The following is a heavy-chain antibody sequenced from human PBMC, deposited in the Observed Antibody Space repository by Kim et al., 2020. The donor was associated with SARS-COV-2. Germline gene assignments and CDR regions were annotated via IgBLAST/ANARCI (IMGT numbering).Heavy chain of an antibody. D-gene: IGHD2-15*01. J-gene: IGHJ4*02. CDR3: ARSTRGYCSGASCYHLDY. Sequence: SLKSRVTISVDTSKNLFSLKLTSVTAADTAVYYCARSTRGYCSGASCYHLDYWGQGTLVTVSS. V-gene: IGHV4-59*01.